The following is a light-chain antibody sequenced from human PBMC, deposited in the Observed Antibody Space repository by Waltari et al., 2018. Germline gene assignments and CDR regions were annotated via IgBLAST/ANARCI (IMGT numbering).Light chain of an antibody. CDR2: DVT. J-gene: IGLJ2*01. Sequence: QSALTQPASVSGSPGQSITIPCTGTSREAGGYNFFSWYQQHPGKAPKLMVYDVTNRPSGVSNRFSGSKSGNTASLTISGLQAEDEADYYCSSYTSSISVVFGGGTKLTVL. V-gene: IGLV2-14*03. CDR1: SREAGGYNF. CDR3: SSYTSSISVV.